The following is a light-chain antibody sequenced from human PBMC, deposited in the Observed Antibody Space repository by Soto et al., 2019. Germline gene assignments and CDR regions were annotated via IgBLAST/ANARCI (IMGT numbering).Light chain of an antibody. J-gene: IGKJ1*01. CDR2: VAS. CDR1: QAIDRS. V-gene: IGKV1-39*01. CDR3: QQSYSSPRT. Sequence: DIQMTQSPSSLSASVGDRITIACRASQAIDRSLNWYQQKPGIAPKLIIYVASNLQSGVPSRFSGSGSGTDFTLTISSLQPEDFATYYCQQSYSSPRTFGQGTKVDNK.